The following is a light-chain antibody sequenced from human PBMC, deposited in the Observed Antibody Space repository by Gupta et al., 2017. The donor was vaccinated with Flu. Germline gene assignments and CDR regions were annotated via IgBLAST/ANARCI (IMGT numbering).Light chain of an antibody. J-gene: IGLJ2*01. CDR3: SLSYSGTRV. V-gene: IGLV7-46*01. CDR2: DTS. CDR1: TGAVTSGHY. Sequence: QAVVTQAPSLTVSPGGTVTLTCDSSTGAVTSGHYPYWFQQKPGQAPRTLISDTSNKHSWTPARFSGSLLGGKAALTLSGALPEDEAEYYCSLSYSGTRVFGGGTKLTVL.